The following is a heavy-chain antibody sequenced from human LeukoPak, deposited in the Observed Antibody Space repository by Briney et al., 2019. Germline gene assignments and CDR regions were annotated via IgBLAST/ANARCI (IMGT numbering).Heavy chain of an antibody. CDR3: VRDLGGRSGH. CDR2: ICPDGTVT. V-gene: IGHV3-74*01. CDR1: GFTFSTYC. J-gene: IGHJ4*02. Sequence: PGGSLRLSCAASGFTFSTYCMHWVRQAPGKGPMWVSRICPDGTVTNYADSVKARFIISRDNAKNTLYLQMNSLRAEDTAVYYCVRDLGGRSGHWGQGTLVTVSS. D-gene: IGHD1-26*01.